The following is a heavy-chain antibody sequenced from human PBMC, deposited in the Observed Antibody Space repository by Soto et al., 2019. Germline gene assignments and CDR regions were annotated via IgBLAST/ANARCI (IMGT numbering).Heavy chain of an antibody. CDR1: GFTVSSKY. CDR3: ARDDILWGGGSCYGVTMDV. CDR2: IQSGGTT. D-gene: IGHD2-15*01. V-gene: IGHV3-66*01. Sequence: EVQLVESGGGLVQPGGSLRLSCAASGFTVSSKYMSWVRQAPGKGLEWVSLIQSGGTTYYADSVKGRFTISRDISKNMVHVQMNSLCADDTAVYYCARDDILWGGGSCYGVTMDVWGKGTTVTVSS. J-gene: IGHJ6*01.